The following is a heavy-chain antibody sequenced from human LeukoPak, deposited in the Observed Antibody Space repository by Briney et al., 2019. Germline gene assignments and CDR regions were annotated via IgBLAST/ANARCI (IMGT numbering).Heavy chain of an antibody. Sequence: GGSLRLSCAASGFTFSSYSMNWVRQAPGKGLEWVSSISSSSSYIYYADSVKGRFTISRDNAKNSLYLQMNSLRAEDTAVYYCARGVEMATMWIDYWGREPWSPSPQ. D-gene: IGHD5-24*01. CDR3: ARGVEMATMWIDY. CDR2: ISSSSSYI. J-gene: IGHJ4*02. V-gene: IGHV3-21*01. CDR1: GFTFSSYS.